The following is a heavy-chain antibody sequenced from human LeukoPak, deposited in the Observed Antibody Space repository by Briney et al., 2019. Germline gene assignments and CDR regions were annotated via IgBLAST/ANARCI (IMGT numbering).Heavy chain of an antibody. CDR1: GFTFSTYA. J-gene: IGHJ4*02. Sequence: GGSLRVSCAASGFTFSTYAMSWVRQAPGKGLEWVSAISGSGGSTYYADSVKGRFTISRDNSKNTLYLQMNSLRAEDTSIYFCAKALEQETVIALDSWGQGTLVTVSS. D-gene: IGHD6-13*01. CDR3: AKALEQETVIALDS. CDR2: ISGSGGST. V-gene: IGHV3-23*01.